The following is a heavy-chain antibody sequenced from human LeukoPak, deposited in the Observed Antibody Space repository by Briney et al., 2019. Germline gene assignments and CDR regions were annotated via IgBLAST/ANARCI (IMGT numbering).Heavy chain of an antibody. CDR3: AREGDGYNVYDY. J-gene: IGHJ4*02. CDR2: IYYSGST. CDR1: GGSISSYY. D-gene: IGHD5-24*01. V-gene: IGHV4-59*01. Sequence: SETLSLTCTVSGGSISSYYWSWIRQPPGKGLEWIGYIYYSGSTNYNPSLKSRVTISVDTSKNQFSLKLSSVTAADTAVYYCAREGDGYNVYDYWGQGTLVTVSS.